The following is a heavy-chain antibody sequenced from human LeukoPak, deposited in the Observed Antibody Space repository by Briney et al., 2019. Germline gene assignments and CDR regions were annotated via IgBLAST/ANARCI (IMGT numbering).Heavy chain of an antibody. CDR1: GGSISSYY. J-gene: IGHJ5*02. CDR2: IYYSGST. D-gene: IGHD4-11*01. CDR3: ARDSNPGNWFDP. Sequence: SETLSLTYTVSGGSISSYYWSWIRQPPGKGLEWIGYIYYSGSTNYNPSLKSRVTISVDTSKNQFSLKLSSVTAADTAVYYCARDSNPGNWFDPWGQGTLVTVSS. V-gene: IGHV4-59*01.